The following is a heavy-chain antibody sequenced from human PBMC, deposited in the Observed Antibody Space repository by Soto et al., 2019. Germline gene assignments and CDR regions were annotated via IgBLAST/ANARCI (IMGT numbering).Heavy chain of an antibody. D-gene: IGHD2-2*01. J-gene: IGHJ5*02. CDR1: GVTFSIYS. Sequence: SXRLSSATSGVTFSIYSMHCVRQVPGKGLESVALISYDGRSEYYADSVRGRFTISRDNSKNTLYLQMNSLRPEDTSMYYCVRIVGPVQYCDSTGCSENNWFDPWGQGVLVTVSS. CDR2: ISYDGRSE. CDR3: VRIVGPVQYCDSTGCSENNWFDP. V-gene: IGHV3-30*04.